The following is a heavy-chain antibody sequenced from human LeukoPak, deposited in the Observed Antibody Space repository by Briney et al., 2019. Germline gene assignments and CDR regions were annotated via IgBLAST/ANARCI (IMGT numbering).Heavy chain of an antibody. V-gene: IGHV3-9*01. D-gene: IGHD3-9*01. J-gene: IGHJ4*02. CDR3: TKVTDWRTGFDY. CDR1: GFTFDGYG. CDR2: ITWNSDDM. Sequence: GRSLRLSCAASGFTFDGYGMYWVRQAPGKGLEWVSGITWNSDDMAYADSVKGRFTTSRDNAKNCLYLQMNSLRVEDTALYYCTKVTDWRTGFDYWGQGTLVTVSS.